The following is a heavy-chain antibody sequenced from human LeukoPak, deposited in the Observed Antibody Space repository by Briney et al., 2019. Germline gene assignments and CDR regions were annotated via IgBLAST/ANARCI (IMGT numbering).Heavy chain of an antibody. CDR1: GFTFSSYG. Sequence: GGSLRLSCAASGFTFSSYGMHWVRQAPGKGLEWVAVISYDGSNKYYAGSVKGRFTISRDNSKNTLYLQMNSLRAEDTAVYYCAKSTYRKVAAAWNWFDPWGQGTLVTVSS. CDR2: ISYDGSNK. V-gene: IGHV3-30*18. J-gene: IGHJ5*02. CDR3: AKSTYRKVAAAWNWFDP. D-gene: IGHD6-13*01.